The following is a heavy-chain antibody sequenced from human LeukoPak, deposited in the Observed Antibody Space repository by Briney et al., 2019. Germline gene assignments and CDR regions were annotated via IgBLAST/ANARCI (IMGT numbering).Heavy chain of an antibody. V-gene: IGHV3-23*01. Sequence: SGGSLRLSCAASGFTFSSYAMSWVRQAPGKGLEWVSAISGSGGSTYYADSVKGRFTISRDNSKNTLYLQMNSLRAEDTAVYYCAKDALTGYSNRAEYFQHWGQGTLVTVSS. CDR2: ISGSGGST. J-gene: IGHJ1*01. CDR1: GFTFSSYA. D-gene: IGHD6-13*01. CDR3: AKDALTGYSNRAEYFQH.